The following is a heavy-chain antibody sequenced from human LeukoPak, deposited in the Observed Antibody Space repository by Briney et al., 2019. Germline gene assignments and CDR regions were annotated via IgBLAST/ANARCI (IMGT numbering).Heavy chain of an antibody. CDR2: INPSGGST. CDR1: GGTFSSYA. CDR3: ARDPPRIVVVVAATNYYGMDV. Sequence: ASVKVSCKASGGTFSSYAISWVRQAPGQGLEWMGIINPSGGSTSYAQKLQGRVTMTTDTSTSTAYMELRSLRSDDTAVYYCARDPPRIVVVVAATNYYGMDVWGQGTTVTVSS. D-gene: IGHD2-15*01. V-gene: IGHV1-46*01. J-gene: IGHJ6*02.